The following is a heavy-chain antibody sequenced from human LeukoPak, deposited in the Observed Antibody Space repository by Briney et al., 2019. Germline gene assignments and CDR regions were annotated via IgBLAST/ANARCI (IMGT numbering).Heavy chain of an antibody. CDR2: ISGSGGST. D-gene: IGHD3-10*01. CDR3: AKDSGGWFAESINLGYYYYYYGMDV. J-gene: IGHJ6*02. V-gene: IGHV3-23*01. CDR1: GFTFSRYG. Sequence: GGSLSLSCAVSGFTFSRYGMSWVRQAPGGGLEWVSAISGSGGSTYYAGSVKGRFTISRDNSKNTLYLQMTSLRAEDTAVYYCAKDSGGWFAESINLGYYYYYYGMDVWGQGTTVTVSS.